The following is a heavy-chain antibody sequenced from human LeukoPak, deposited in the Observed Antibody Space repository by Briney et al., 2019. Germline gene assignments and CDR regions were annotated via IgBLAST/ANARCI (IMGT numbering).Heavy chain of an antibody. D-gene: IGHD3-10*01. CDR2: IYIGAGS. V-gene: IGHV3-53*01. CDR3: ASTTMVRGALYWS. CDR1: GFTVSPIY. Sequence: GGSLRLSCAASGFTVSPIYMSWVRQAPGKGLEWVSVIYIGAGSYYADSVRGRFTISRDSSKDTLYLQLNSLRAEDTAVYYCASTTMVRGALYWSWGQGTPVTVSS. J-gene: IGHJ5*02.